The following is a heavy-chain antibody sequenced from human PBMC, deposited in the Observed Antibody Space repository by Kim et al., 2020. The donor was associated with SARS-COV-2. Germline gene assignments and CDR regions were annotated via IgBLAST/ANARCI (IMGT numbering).Heavy chain of an antibody. CDR3: AKMSGGITTTFDH. J-gene: IGHJ4*02. Sequence: GGSLRLSCAASEFTFSTCAMSWVRQAPGKGLEWVSSISRSADSTFYADSVNGRFTISRDNSKNTLYLQMINLRAEDTAVYYCAKMSGGITTTFDHWGQGTLVTVSS. CDR2: ISRSADST. V-gene: IGHV3-23*01. CDR1: EFTFSTCA. D-gene: IGHD3-16*01.